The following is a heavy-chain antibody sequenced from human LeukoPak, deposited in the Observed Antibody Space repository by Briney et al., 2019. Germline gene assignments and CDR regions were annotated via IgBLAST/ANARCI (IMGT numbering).Heavy chain of an antibody. V-gene: IGHV3-11*01. CDR3: ARVMRWELHGGLDY. CDR1: GFTFSDYY. Sequence: GGSLRLSCAASGFTFSDYYMSWSRQAPGKGLEWVSYISSSGSTIYYAGSVKGRFTISRDNAKNSLYLQMNSLRVEDTAVYYCARVMRWELHGGLDYWGQGTLVTVSS. D-gene: IGHD1-26*01. J-gene: IGHJ4*02. CDR2: ISSSGSTI.